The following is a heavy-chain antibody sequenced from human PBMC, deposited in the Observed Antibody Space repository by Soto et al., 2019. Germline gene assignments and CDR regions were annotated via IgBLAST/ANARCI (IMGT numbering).Heavy chain of an antibody. CDR3: ARDTNHSSAYYHNYHYGMAA. CDR2: INAGNGNT. V-gene: IGHV1-3*01. Sequence: ASVKVSCKASGYTFTSYGIHWVRQAPGQRLEWTGWINAGNGNTKYSEKFQGRVTITRDTSASTAYLELSSLRSEDTAVYYCARDTNHSSAYYHNYHYGMAAWGQGT. J-gene: IGHJ6*02. CDR1: GYTFTSYG. D-gene: IGHD3-22*01.